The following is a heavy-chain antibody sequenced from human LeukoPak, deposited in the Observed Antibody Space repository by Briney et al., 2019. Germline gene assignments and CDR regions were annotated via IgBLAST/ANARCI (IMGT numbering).Heavy chain of an antibody. Sequence: ASVKVSCKASGYTFTGYYMHWVRQAPGQGLEWMGWINPNSGGTNYAQKFQGRVTMTRDTSISTAYMELSRLGSDDMAVYYCARGDLITMIVVASWFDPWGQGTLVTVSS. D-gene: IGHD3-22*01. V-gene: IGHV1-2*02. CDR1: GYTFTGYY. CDR3: ARGDLITMIVVASWFDP. CDR2: INPNSGGT. J-gene: IGHJ5*02.